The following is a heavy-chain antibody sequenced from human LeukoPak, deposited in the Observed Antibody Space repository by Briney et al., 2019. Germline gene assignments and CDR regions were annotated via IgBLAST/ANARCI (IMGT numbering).Heavy chain of an antibody. D-gene: IGHD3-22*01. Sequence: GGSLRLSCAASGFTVSSNYMSWVRQAPGKGLEWVSIIYSGGSTFYADSVKGRFTISRDNAKKSLYLQMNSLGADDTAVYYCARLNYDSSGYDYWGQGTLVTVSS. V-gene: IGHV3-53*01. CDR3: ARLNYDSSGYDY. CDR2: IYSGGST. CDR1: GFTVSSNY. J-gene: IGHJ4*02.